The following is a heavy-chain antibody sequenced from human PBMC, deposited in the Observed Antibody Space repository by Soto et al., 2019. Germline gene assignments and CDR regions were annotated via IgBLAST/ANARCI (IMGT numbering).Heavy chain of an antibody. V-gene: IGHV2-5*02. D-gene: IGHD2-2*01. CDR1: GFSLSTSGVG. J-gene: IGHJ6*03. CDR3: AHRLGSEVKPAHYYYYYMHV. Sequence: QITLKASGPTLVKPTQTLTLTCTFSGFSLSTSGVGVGWIRQPPGKALEWLALLYWDDDKPYSQSLKSRLTITTDSSKNQVVLTVSNMEPVDTATYYCAHRLGSEVKPAHYYYYYMHVWCEGTTITVSS. CDR2: LYWDDDK.